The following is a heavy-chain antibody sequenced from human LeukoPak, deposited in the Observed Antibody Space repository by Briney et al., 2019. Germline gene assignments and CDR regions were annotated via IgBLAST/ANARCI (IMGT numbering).Heavy chain of an antibody. CDR2: MNPNSGNT. CDR1: GYTFTSYD. CDR3: ARGGGLKQWPTTEADY. J-gene: IGHJ4*02. D-gene: IGHD6-19*01. V-gene: IGHV1-8*01. Sequence: ASVKVSCKASGYTFTSYDINWVRQATGQGLEWMGWMNPNSGNTGYAQKFQGRVTMTRNTSISTAYMELSSLRSEDTAVYYCARGGGLKQWPTTEADYWGQGTLVTVSS.